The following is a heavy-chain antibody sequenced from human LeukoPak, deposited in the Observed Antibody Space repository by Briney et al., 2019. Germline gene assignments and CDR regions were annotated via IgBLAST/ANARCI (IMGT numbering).Heavy chain of an antibody. D-gene: IGHD2-2*01. CDR3: ATAEGYCSSTSCLSFDY. V-gene: IGHV1-24*01. Sequence: ASVNVSCKVSGYTLTELSMHWVRQAPGKGLEWMGGFDPEDGETIYAQKFQGRVTMTEDTSTDTAYMELSSLRSEDTAVYYCATAEGYCSSTSCLSFDYWGQGTLVTVSS. CDR2: FDPEDGET. J-gene: IGHJ4*02. CDR1: GYTLTELS.